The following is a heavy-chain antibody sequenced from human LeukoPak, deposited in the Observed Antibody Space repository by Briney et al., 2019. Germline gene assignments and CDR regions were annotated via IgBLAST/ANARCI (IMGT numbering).Heavy chain of an antibody. CDR2: ISAYNGNT. D-gene: IGHD2-21*02. Sequence: ASVKVSCKASGYTFTSYGISWVRQAPGQGLEWMGWISAYNGNTNYAQKFQGRVTITADESTSTAYMELSSLRSEDTAVYYCARDRPNSYCGGDCYHYWGQGTLVTVSS. CDR3: ARDRPNSYCGGDCYHY. J-gene: IGHJ4*02. V-gene: IGHV1-18*01. CDR1: GYTFTSYG.